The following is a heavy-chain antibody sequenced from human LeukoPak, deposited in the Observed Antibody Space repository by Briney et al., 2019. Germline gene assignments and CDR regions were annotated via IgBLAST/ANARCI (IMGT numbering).Heavy chain of an antibody. J-gene: IGHJ4*02. V-gene: IGHV3-49*03. CDR2: IRSKAYGGTT. CDR1: GFTFGDYA. CDR3: TSPNGGYDNFDY. Sequence: GGSLRLSCTASGFTFGDYAMSWFRQAPGKGLEGVGFIRSKAYGGTTEYAASVKGRFTISRDDSKSIAYLQMNSLKTEDTAVYYCTSPNGGYDNFDYWGQGTLVTVSS. D-gene: IGHD5-12*01.